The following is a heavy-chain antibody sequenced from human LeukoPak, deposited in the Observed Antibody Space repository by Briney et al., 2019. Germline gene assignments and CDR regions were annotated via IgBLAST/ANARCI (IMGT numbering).Heavy chain of an antibody. CDR1: GYTFYTYG. V-gene: IGHV1-18*01. CDR2: ISPYNGNT. D-gene: IGHD3-22*01. Sequence: ASVKVSCKPYGYTFYTYGITWVRQAPGQGLEWMGWISPYNGNTNLAQKFQGRVTLTTDTSTSTAYMELRSLISDDTAVYYCARGPHETSGYPDDWGQGTLVTVSS. J-gene: IGHJ4*02. CDR3: ARGPHETSGYPDD.